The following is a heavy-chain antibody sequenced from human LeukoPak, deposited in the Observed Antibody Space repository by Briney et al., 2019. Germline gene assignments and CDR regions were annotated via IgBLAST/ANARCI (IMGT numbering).Heavy chain of an antibody. Sequence: SETLSLTCTVSGGSISSYYWSWIRQPPGKGLEWIGEINHSGSTNYNPSLKSRVTISVDTSKNQFSLKLSSVTAADTAVYYCARGQTALNSSGWYSDPYYFDYWGQGTLVTVSS. CDR1: GGSISSYY. J-gene: IGHJ4*02. CDR3: ARGQTALNSSGWYSDPYYFDY. D-gene: IGHD6-19*01. V-gene: IGHV4-34*01. CDR2: INHSGST.